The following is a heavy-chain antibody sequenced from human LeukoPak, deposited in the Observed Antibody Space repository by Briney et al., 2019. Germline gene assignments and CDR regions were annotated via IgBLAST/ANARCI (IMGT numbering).Heavy chain of an antibody. J-gene: IGHJ6*03. CDR2: IYPGDSDT. CDR3: ARVTPDYYDSSGLAPYYYYYMDV. D-gene: IGHD3-22*01. V-gene: IGHV5-51*01. CDR1: GYSFTSYW. Sequence: GESLKISCKGSGYSFTSYWIGWVRQMPGKGLEWMGIIYPGDSDTRYSPSFQGQVTISADKSISTAYLQWSSLKDSDTAMYYCARVTPDYYDSSGLAPYYYYYMDVWGKGTTVTVSS.